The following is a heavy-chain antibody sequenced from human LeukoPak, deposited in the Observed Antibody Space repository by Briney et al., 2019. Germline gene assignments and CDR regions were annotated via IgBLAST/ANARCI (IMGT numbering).Heavy chain of an antibody. Sequence: GGSLRLSCAASGFTFSSYAMHWVRQAPGKGLEWVAVISYDGSNKYYADSVKGRFTISRDNSKNTLYLQMNSLRAEDTAVYYCARSGFNYGDFRDWFDPWGQGTLVTVSS. CDR2: ISYDGSNK. D-gene: IGHD4-17*01. J-gene: IGHJ5*02. CDR3: ARSGFNYGDFRDWFDP. V-gene: IGHV3-30-3*01. CDR1: GFTFSSYA.